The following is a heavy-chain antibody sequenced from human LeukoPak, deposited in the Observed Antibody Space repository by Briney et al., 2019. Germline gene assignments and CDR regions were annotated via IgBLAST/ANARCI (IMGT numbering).Heavy chain of an antibody. Sequence: PGGSLRLSCAASGFTFDDYAMHWVRQAPGKGLEWVSGISWNSGSIGYADSVKGRFTISRDNAKNSLYLQMNSLRAEDTALYYCAKEAAVAADAFDIWGQGTMVTVSS. J-gene: IGHJ3*02. D-gene: IGHD6-19*01. CDR2: ISWNSGSI. V-gene: IGHV3-9*01. CDR1: GFTFDDYA. CDR3: AKEAAVAADAFDI.